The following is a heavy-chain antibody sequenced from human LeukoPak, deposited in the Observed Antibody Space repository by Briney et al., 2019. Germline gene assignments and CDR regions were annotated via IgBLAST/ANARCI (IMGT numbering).Heavy chain of an antibody. CDR3: ARVFTGSGCLDY. D-gene: IGHD6-19*01. CDR1: GFTFSNYA. V-gene: IGHV3-30-3*01. J-gene: IGHJ4*02. Sequence: PGRSLRLSCAASGFTFSNYAMHWVRQAPGKGLEWVAVISYDGSNKYYADSVKGRFTISRDNSKNTLYLQMNSLRAEDTAVYYCARVFTGSGCLDYWGQGTLVTVSS. CDR2: ISYDGSNK.